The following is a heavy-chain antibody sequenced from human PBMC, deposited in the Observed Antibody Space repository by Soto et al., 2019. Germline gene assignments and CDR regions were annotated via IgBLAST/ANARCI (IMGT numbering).Heavy chain of an antibody. CDR1: GFNFGLYG. CDR3: LAIKGANDF. V-gene: IGHV3-33*01. D-gene: IGHD3-16*01. J-gene: IGHJ4*02. Sequence: QVQLVESGGGVVQPGRSLRLSCATSGFNFGLYGMHWVRQAPGKGLEWVAVIWHDGSNKYYAESVKGRFYISRDNSKNMLYMEMTNLRVDDTGIYQCLAIKGANDFWCQGTPVTVYS. CDR2: IWHDGSNK.